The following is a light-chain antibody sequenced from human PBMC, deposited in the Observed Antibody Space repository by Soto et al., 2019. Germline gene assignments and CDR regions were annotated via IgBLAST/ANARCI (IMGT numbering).Light chain of an antibody. V-gene: IGLV2-14*01. Sequence: QSALTQPASVSGSPGQSITISCTGTRSDVGAYNYVSWYQQHPGKAPKLMIYEVSNRPSGVSNRFSGSKSGNTASLTISGLQAEDEADYYCSSYTSSSTYVVFGGGTKLTVL. CDR3: SSYTSSSTYVV. CDR1: RSDVGAYNY. J-gene: IGLJ2*01. CDR2: EVS.